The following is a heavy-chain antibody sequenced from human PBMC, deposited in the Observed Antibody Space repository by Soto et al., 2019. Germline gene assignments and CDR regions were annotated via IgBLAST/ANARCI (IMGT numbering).Heavy chain of an antibody. Sequence: PSETLSLTCAVYGGSFSGYYWSWIRQPPGKGLEWIGEINHSGSTNYNPSLKSRVTISVDTSKNQFSLELSSVTAADTAVYYCASFPVGATRGLDYWGQGTLVTVSS. CDR1: GGSFSGYY. D-gene: IGHD1-26*01. CDR2: INHSGST. V-gene: IGHV4-34*01. CDR3: ASFPVGATRGLDY. J-gene: IGHJ4*02.